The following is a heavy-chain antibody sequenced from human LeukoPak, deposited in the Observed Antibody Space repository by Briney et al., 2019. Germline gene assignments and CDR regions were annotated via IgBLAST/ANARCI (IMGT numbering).Heavy chain of an antibody. V-gene: IGHV3-21*01. J-gene: IGHJ4*02. CDR2: ISSSGTYM. Sequence: PGGSLRLSCTVSGITFRASSFNWVRQVPGKGLEWVSSISSSGTYMYYSDSVEGRFTISRDNAKNSVFLQMDSLRAEDTAVYYCARDTYYDFWSGYYSGGLDYWGQGTLVTVSS. D-gene: IGHD3-3*01. CDR3: ARDTYYDFWSGYYSGGLDY. CDR1: GITFRASS.